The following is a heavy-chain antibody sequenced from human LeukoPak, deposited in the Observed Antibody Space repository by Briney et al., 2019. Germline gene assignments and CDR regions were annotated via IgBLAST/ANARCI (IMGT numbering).Heavy chain of an antibody. CDR3: AKNPYSSSWYSWFDP. Sequence: GGSLRLSCAASGFTFSSYAMSWVRQAPGKGLEWVSAISGSGGSTYYVDSVKGRFTISRDNSKNTLYLQMNSLRAEDTAVYYCAKNPYSSSWYSWFDPWGQGTLVTVSS. CDR1: GFTFSSYA. V-gene: IGHV3-23*01. D-gene: IGHD6-13*01. J-gene: IGHJ5*02. CDR2: ISGSGGST.